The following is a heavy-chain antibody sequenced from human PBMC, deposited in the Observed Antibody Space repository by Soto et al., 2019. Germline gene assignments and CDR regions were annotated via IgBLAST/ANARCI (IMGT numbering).Heavy chain of an antibody. J-gene: IGHJ5*02. D-gene: IGHD1-26*01. V-gene: IGHV4-61*08. CDR2: IYYSGST. CDR3: ARGPPRYSGSYYVLDP. Sequence: SETLSLTCTVSGGSISSGDYYWSWIRQPPGKGLEWIGYIYYSGSTNYNPSLKSRVTISVDTSKNQFSLKLSSVTAADTAVYYCARGPPRYSGSYYVLDPWGQGTLVTVSS. CDR1: GGSISSGDYY.